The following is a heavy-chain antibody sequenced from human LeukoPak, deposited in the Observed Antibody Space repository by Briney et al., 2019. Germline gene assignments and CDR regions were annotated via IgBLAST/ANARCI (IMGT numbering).Heavy chain of an antibody. V-gene: IGHV1-69*13. CDR3: ARGGYSGSYLFDY. D-gene: IGHD1-26*01. CDR2: IIPIFGTA. J-gene: IGHJ4*02. Sequence: SVKVSCKASGGTFSSYAISWVRQAPGQGLEWMGGIIPIFGTANYAQKFQGRVTITADESTSTAYMELSSLRSEDTAVYYRARGGYSGSYLFDYWGQGTLVTVSS. CDR1: GGTFSSYA.